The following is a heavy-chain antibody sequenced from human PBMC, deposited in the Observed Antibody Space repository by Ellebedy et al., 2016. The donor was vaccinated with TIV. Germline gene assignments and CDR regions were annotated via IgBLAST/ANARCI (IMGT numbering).Heavy chain of an antibody. CDR3: ARARGSSGIYYFDY. J-gene: IGHJ4*02. CDR2: LYSGGST. CDR1: GFTVSSNY. V-gene: IGHV3-53*01. D-gene: IGHD6-19*01. Sequence: PGGSLRLSCAASGFTVSSNYMNWVRQAPGKGLEWVSALYSGGSTYYADSVKGRFTISRDGSKNTLYLQMSSLRAEDTAVYYRARARGSSGIYYFDYWGQGTLVTVSS.